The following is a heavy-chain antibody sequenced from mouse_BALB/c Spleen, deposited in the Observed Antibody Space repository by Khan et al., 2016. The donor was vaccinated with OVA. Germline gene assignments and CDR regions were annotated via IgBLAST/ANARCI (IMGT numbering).Heavy chain of an antibody. CDR3: YRHGYYGNDGPYFDV. V-gene: IGHV2-6-1*01. CDR2: IWSDGHT. CDR1: GFSLTSYG. Sequence: QVQLKESGPGLVAPSQSLSITCTISGFSLTSYGVHWVRQPPGKGLEWLVVIWSDGHTTYNSALKSRLSISKDNSKSHVFLKMNSLQTDDTAMYYWYRHGYYGNDGPYFDVWGAGTTVTVSS. D-gene: IGHD2-2*01. J-gene: IGHJ1*01.